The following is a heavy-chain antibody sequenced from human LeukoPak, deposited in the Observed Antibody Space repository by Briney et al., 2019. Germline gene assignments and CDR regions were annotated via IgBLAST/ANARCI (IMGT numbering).Heavy chain of an antibody. D-gene: IGHD2-15*01. CDR3: AKDPSYCSGGSCSPWNFFHY. V-gene: IGHV3-74*01. J-gene: IGHJ4*02. Sequence: QPGGSLRLSCAASGFTFISYEMQWVRQAPGKGLVWVSRINTDGGRTSYADSVKGRFTISRDNAKNTLYLQMNSLRAEDTAVYYCAKDPSYCSGGSCSPWNFFHYWGQGTLVIVSS. CDR1: GFTFISYE. CDR2: INTDGGRT.